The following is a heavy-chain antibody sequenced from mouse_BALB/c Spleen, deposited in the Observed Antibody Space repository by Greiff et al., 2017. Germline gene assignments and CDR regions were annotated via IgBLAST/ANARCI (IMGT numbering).Heavy chain of an antibody. D-gene: IGHD1-2*01. Sequence: VQLQQSGAELVRSGASVKLSCTASGFNIKDYYMHWVKQRPEQGLEWIGWIDPENGDTEYAPKFQGKATMTADTSSNTAYLQLSSLTSEDTAVYYCNSPYGYFAYWGQGTLVTVSA. CDR2: IDPENGDT. V-gene: IGHV14-4*02. J-gene: IGHJ3*01. CDR1: GFNIKDYY. CDR3: NSPYGYFAY.